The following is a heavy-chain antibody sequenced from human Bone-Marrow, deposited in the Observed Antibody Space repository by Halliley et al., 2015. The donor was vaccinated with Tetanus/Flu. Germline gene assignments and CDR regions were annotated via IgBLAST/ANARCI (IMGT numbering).Heavy chain of an antibody. V-gene: IGHV1-18*01. CDR2: ISAHNGNT. J-gene: IGHJ3*02. CDR3: ARDGRTGSVITTPSDI. Sequence: ISAHNGNTNPAQKVQGRVTRTTDTSTKTAYMELRSLTSDDTAVYYCARDGRTGSVITTPSDIWGQGTMVTVSS. D-gene: IGHD4-4*01.